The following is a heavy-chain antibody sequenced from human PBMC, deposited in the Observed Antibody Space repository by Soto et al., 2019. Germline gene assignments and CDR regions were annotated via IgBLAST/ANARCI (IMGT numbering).Heavy chain of an antibody. Sequence: QLVQSGAEVKNPGASVKVSCKASGYTFTRYGIGWARQAPGQGLESMGWINTYNGNTNYAQNVQGRVTLTTDPSSSTAYMELRSMRSNDTAIYYCAMVDVYVTPSPQDVWGQGSTVIVSS. V-gene: IGHV1-18*01. CDR3: AMVDVYVTPSPQDV. J-gene: IGHJ6*02. CDR2: INTYNGNT. CDR1: GYTFTRYG. D-gene: IGHD3-16*01.